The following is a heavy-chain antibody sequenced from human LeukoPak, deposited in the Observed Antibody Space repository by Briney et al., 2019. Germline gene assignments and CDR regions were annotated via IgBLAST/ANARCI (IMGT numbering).Heavy chain of an antibody. CDR1: GFIFTSYA. J-gene: IGHJ4*02. V-gene: IGHV3-30-3*01. Sequence: GGSMRHSCAASGFIFTSYAMNWVRQAPAKGLEGVAVISFDGSDKYYAASVKGRSTNSRDNSKNTLYLQMNSLRAEDTAVYYCARDDCSGGSCDSFQGYWGQGALVTVSS. D-gene: IGHD2-15*01. CDR2: ISFDGSDK. CDR3: ARDDCSGGSCDSFQGY.